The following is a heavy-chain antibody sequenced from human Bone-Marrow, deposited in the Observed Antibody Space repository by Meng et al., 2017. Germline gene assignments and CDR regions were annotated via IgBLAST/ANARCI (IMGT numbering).Heavy chain of an antibody. CDR3: VRSSAWVRTGFDP. V-gene: IGHV4-39*01. CDR1: GGSISTSGYY. Sequence: QSQLQESGPGLVRPSEAPSLTCSVSGGSISTSGYYWGWIRQPPGKGLEWIGSIGHSGFTYYTPSLKSRVTVSIDTSRNQFSLWLTSVTAADTAVYYCVRSSAWVRTGFDPWGQGTLVTVSS. J-gene: IGHJ5*02. CDR2: IGHSGFT. D-gene: IGHD6-19*01.